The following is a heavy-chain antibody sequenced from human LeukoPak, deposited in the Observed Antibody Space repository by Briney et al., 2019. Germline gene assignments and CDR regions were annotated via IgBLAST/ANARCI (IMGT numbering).Heavy chain of an antibody. J-gene: IGHJ4*02. D-gene: IGHD6-13*01. Sequence: ASVKVSCKASGYTFTSYGISWVRQAPGQGLEWMGWISAYNGNTNYAQKLQGRVTMTTDTSTSTAYMELRSLRPDDTAVYYCARDIGGYSSSWSLFDYWGQGTLVTVSS. CDR2: ISAYNGNT. CDR1: GYTFTSYG. CDR3: ARDIGGYSSSWSLFDY. V-gene: IGHV1-18*04.